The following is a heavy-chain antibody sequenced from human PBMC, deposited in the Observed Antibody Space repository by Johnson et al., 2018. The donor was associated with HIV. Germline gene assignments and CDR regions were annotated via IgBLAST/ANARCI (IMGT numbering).Heavy chain of an antibody. CDR1: GFTFSNAW. D-gene: IGHD6-19*01. CDR2: IKSKTDGGTT. V-gene: IGHV3-15*01. Sequence: VHLVESGGGLVKPGGSLRLSCAASGFTFSNAWMSWVRQAPGKGLEWVGRIKSKTDGGTTDYAAPVKGRFTISRDNAKNSLYLQMNSLRAEDTAVYYCARTRSGWAHDAFDIWGQGTMVTVSS. J-gene: IGHJ3*02. CDR3: ARTRSGWAHDAFDI.